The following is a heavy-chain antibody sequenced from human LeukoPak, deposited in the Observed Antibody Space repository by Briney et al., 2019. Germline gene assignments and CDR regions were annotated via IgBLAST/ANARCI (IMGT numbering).Heavy chain of an antibody. CDR2: INPNSGGT. D-gene: IGHD2/OR15-2a*01. V-gene: IGHV1-2*02. Sequence: ASVKVSCKASGYTFTGYYMHWVRQAPGQGLEWMGWINPNSGGTNYAQKFQGRVTMTRDTSISTAYMELSRLRSDDTAVYYCARHWRGYCNSFAGCSAVDYWGQGTLVTVSS. CDR3: ARHWRGYCNSFAGCSAVDY. CDR1: GYTFTGYY. J-gene: IGHJ4*02.